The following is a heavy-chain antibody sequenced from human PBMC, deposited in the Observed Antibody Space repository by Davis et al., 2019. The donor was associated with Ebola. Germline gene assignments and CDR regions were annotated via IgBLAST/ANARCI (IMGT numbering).Heavy chain of an antibody. CDR1: GFTFSSYW. CDR3: VKGGWQQYFDY. Sequence: GESLKISCAASGFTFSSYWMNWVRQAPGKGLEWVSSISSSSSYIYYADSVKGRFTISRDNSKNTLYLQMNSLRAEDTAVYYCVKGGWQQYFDYWGQGTLVTVSS. V-gene: IGHV3-21*04. J-gene: IGHJ4*02. D-gene: IGHD6-13*01. CDR2: ISSSSSYI.